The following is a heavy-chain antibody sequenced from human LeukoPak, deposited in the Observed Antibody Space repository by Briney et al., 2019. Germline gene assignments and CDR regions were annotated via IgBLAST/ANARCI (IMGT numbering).Heavy chain of an antibody. CDR1: GGSISSYY. CDR3: AVKGYCSSTTCFGGTGGFDY. D-gene: IGHD2-2*01. V-gene: IGHV4-59*01. Sequence: SETLSLTCTVSGGSISSYYWSWIRQPPGKGLEWIGYIYYSGSTNYNPSLKSRVTISVDTSKNQFSLKLSSVTAADTAVYYCAVKGYCSSTTCFGGTGGFDYWGQGTLVTVSS. J-gene: IGHJ4*02. CDR2: IYYSGST.